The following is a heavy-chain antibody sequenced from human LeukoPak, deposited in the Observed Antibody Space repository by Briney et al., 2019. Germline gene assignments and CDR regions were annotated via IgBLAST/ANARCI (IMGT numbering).Heavy chain of an antibody. D-gene: IGHD3-9*01. CDR1: GGSISSGSYY. V-gene: IGHV4-61*02. CDR2: IYTSGST. CDR3: ARAGYDILTGYYNGWFDP. Sequence: KASETLSLTCTVSGGSISSGSYYWSWIRQPAGKGLEWIGRIYTSGSTNYNPSLKSRVTMSEDTSKNQFSLKLSSVTAADTAVYYCARAGYDILTGYYNGWFDPWGQGTLVTVSS. J-gene: IGHJ5*02.